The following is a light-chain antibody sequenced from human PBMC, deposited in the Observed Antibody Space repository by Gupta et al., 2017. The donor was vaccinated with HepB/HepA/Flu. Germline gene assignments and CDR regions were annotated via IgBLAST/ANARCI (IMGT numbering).Light chain of an antibody. J-gene: IGKJ4*01. CDR1: QSVSSN. Sequence: EIVMTQSPATLSVSPGERATLSCRASQSVSSNLAWYQQKPGQAPRLLIYGASTRATGIPARFSGSGPGTEFTLTISSLQSEDFAVYYCQQYNNWPGRLTFGGGTKVEIK. V-gene: IGKV3-15*01. CDR3: QQYNNWPGRLT. CDR2: GAS.